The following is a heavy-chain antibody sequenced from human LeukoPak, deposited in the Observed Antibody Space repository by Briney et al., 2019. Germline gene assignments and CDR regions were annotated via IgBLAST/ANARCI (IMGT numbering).Heavy chain of an antibody. D-gene: IGHD3-10*01. J-gene: IGHJ4*02. V-gene: IGHV3-23*01. CDR2: ISSGGDRT. CDR1: GFTFSNYA. CDR3: TKSHNYFTSGTSRRDFDY. Sequence: GGSLRLSCAASGFTFSNYAMLWVRQAPGKGLEWVSAISSGGDRTYYADSVKGRFTISRDNAKNTLYLQVNSLRAEDTALYYCTKSHNYFTSGTSRRDFDYWGEGTLVTVSS.